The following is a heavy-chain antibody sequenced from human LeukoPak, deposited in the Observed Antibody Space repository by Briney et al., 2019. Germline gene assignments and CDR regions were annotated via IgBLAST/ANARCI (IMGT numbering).Heavy chain of an antibody. CDR1: GFTFSSYA. J-gene: IGHJ6*02. Sequence: PGGSLRLSCAASGFTFSSYALNWVRQAPGKGLEWVSYISSSGSTIYYADSVKGRFTISRDNARNSLYLQMNSLRAVDTAVYYRASCSGGSCYYYGMDVWGQGTTVTVSS. D-gene: IGHD2-15*01. CDR3: ASCSGGSCYYYGMDV. CDR2: ISSSGSTI. V-gene: IGHV3-48*03.